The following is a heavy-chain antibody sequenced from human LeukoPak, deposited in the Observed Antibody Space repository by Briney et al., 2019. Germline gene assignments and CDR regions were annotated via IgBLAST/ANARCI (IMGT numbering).Heavy chain of an antibody. J-gene: IGHJ4*02. CDR1: GDSISSNNYF. V-gene: IGHV4-39*01. CDR2: IYYSGST. D-gene: IGHD2-15*01. CDR3: ARRHCSGGSCFGPEFDY. Sequence: PSETLSLTCTVSGDSISSNNYFWGWICQPPGKGLEWIGSIYYSGSTYYNPSLKSRVTISVDTSKNQFSLKLSSVTAADTAMYYCARRHCSGGSCFGPEFDYWGQGTLVTVSS.